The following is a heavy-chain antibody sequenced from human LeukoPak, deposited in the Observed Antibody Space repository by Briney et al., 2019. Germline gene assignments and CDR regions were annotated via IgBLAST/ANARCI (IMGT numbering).Heavy chain of an antibody. V-gene: IGHV3-23*01. J-gene: IGHJ5*02. CDR3: ARVLHKRNYDSSDYYGS. CDR1: GFTFSNYA. CDR2: ISGSGGT. D-gene: IGHD3-22*01. Sequence: GGSLRLSCAASGFTFSNYAMTWVRQAPGKGLEWVSTISGSGGTYYADSVKGRFTISRDNSKNTLYLQMNSLRAEDTAVYYCARVLHKRNYDSSDYYGSWGQGTLVTVSS.